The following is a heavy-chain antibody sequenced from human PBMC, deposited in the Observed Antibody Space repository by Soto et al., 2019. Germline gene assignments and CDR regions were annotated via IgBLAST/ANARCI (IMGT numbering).Heavy chain of an antibody. CDR2: IYPGDSDT. V-gene: IGHV5-51*01. CDR1: GYSFTSYW. J-gene: IGHJ4*02. D-gene: IGHD5-18*01. CDR3: ARHVQRGYSYGYPLY. Sequence: PGESLKISCKGSGYSFTSYWIGWVRQMPGKGLEWMGIIYPGDSDTRYSPSFQGQVTISADKSVSTAYLQWGSLKASDTAMYYCARHVQRGYSYGYPLYWGQGTLVTVSS.